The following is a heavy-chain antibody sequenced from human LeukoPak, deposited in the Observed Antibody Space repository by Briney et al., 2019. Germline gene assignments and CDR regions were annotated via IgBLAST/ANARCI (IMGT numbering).Heavy chain of an antibody. CDR1: GGSISGNY. CDR3: ARFGIDYDMDV. CDR2: IHYRGKA. J-gene: IGHJ6*02. Sequence: SETLSLTCTVSGGSISGNYWTWTRQPPGKGLEWIGQIHYRGKADYNPSLRSRIIISVHTSKNQMFLRLSSVTAADTAVYYCARFGIDYDMDVWGQGTKVTVS. D-gene: IGHD3-16*01. V-gene: IGHV4-59*01.